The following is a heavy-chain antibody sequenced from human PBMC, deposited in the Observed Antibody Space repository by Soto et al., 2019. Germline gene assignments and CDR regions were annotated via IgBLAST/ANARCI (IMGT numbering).Heavy chain of an antibody. D-gene: IGHD3-10*01. J-gene: IGHJ6*02. CDR3: ARVGYYYGSPYGMDV. Sequence: GGSLRLSCAASGFTFSSYDMHWVRQATGKGLEWVSAIGTAGDTYYPGSVKGRFTISRENAKNSVYLQMNSLRAGDTAVYYCARVGYYYGSPYGMDVWGQGTTVTVSS. CDR1: GFTFSSYD. V-gene: IGHV3-13*01. CDR2: IGTAGDT.